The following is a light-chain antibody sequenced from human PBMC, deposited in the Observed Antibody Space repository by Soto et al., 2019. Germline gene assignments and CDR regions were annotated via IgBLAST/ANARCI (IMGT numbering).Light chain of an antibody. CDR2: DVS. Sequence: QSALTQPASVSGSPGQSITISCTGTSSDIGAYNYVSWYQQHPGKAPKLMIYDVSNRPSGVSNRFSGSKSGHTASLTISGLQAEDVADYYCSSYTSSSTVVFGGGTNLTVL. CDR3: SSYTSSSTVV. CDR1: SSDIGAYNY. V-gene: IGLV2-14*01. J-gene: IGLJ2*01.